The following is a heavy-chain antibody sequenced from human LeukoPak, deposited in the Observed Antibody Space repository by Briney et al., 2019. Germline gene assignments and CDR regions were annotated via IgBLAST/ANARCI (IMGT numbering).Heavy chain of an antibody. CDR1: GGTFSSYA. CDR3: ARVRGSTQRRTNAFDI. V-gene: IGHV1-69*13. D-gene: IGHD1-26*01. J-gene: IGHJ3*02. Sequence: GASVKVSCKASGGTFSSYAISWVRQAPGQGLEWMGGIIPIFGTANYAQKFQGRVTITADESTSTAYMELRSLRSDDTAVYYCARVRGSTQRRTNAFDIWGQGTMVTVSS. CDR2: IIPIFGTA.